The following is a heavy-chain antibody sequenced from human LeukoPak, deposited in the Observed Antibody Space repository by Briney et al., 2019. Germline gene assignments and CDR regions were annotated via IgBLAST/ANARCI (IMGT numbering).Heavy chain of an antibody. D-gene: IGHD3-9*01. CDR2: IYYSGST. CDR3: ARLSDILTGYYGGVNY. J-gene: IGHJ4*02. CDR1: GGSISSYY. V-gene: IGHV4-59*08. Sequence: SETLSLTCTVSGGSISSYYWSWIRQPPGKGLEWIGYIYYSGSTNYNPSLKSRVTISVDTSKNQFSLKLSSVTAADTAVYYCARLSDILTGYYGGVNYWGQGTLVTVSS.